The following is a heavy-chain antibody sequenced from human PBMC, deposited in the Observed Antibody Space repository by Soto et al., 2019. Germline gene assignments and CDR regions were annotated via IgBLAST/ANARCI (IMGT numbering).Heavy chain of an antibody. CDR1: GDSITSDDYY. Sequence: QVQLQESGPGLLRPSQTLSLTCTVSGDSITSDDYYWTWIRQPPGKGLEWLGHIYYTGSTSYNPSLGSRGSISLDTSKNQFSLRVRSVTAADTAVYYCARASVQIINSSRAMDVWGHGTAIIVSS. D-gene: IGHD3-10*01. V-gene: IGHV4-30-4*01. CDR2: IYYTGST. J-gene: IGHJ6*02. CDR3: ARASVQIINSSRAMDV.